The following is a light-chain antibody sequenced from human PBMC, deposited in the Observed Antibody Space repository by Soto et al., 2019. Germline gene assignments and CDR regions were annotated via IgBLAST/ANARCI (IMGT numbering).Light chain of an antibody. Sequence: DIVMTQSPDSLALSRGERATINCKSSQSGLYSSNNKNSLAWFQQKPGQPPKLLIYWAATRESGVPDRFSGSGSGTDFTLTIRSLQAEDVQLYFCQQYYNSPRTFGQGNKVEIK. CDR3: QQYYNSPRT. J-gene: IGKJ1*01. CDR2: WAA. V-gene: IGKV4-1*01. CDR1: QSGLYSSNNKNS.